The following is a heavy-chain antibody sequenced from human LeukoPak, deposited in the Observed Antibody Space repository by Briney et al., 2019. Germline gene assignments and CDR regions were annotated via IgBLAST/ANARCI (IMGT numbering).Heavy chain of an antibody. V-gene: IGHV3-74*01. CDR1: GFTFSSCW. Sequence: PGGSLRLSCAASGFTFSSCWMHWVRQAPGKGLVWVSRINSDGSSTSYADSVKGRFTISRDNAKNTLYLQMNSLRAEDTAVYYCARDRYSSSWFDYWGQGTLVTVSS. D-gene: IGHD6-13*01. J-gene: IGHJ4*02. CDR2: INSDGSST. CDR3: ARDRYSSSWFDY.